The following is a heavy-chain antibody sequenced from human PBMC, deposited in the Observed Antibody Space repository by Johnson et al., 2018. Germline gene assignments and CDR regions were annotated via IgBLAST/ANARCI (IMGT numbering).Heavy chain of an antibody. D-gene: IGHD1-26*01. CDR3: ARALLGSYDAFDI. J-gene: IGHJ3*02. V-gene: IGHV4-59*01. Sequence: QVQLQESGPGLVKPSETLSLTCTVSGGSISSYYWSWIRQPPGKGLEWIGYSYYSGSTNYNPSLKCRVTISVDTSKNQFSLKLSSVTAADTAVYYCARALLGSYDAFDIWGQGTMVTVSS. CDR2: SYYSGST. CDR1: GGSISSYY.